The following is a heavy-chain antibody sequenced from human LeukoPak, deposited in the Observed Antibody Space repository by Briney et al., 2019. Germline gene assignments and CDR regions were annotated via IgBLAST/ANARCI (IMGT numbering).Heavy chain of an antibody. D-gene: IGHD5-12*01. CDR3: ASSRKRGYSGYEYDY. CDR1: GFTFSSYW. J-gene: IGHJ4*02. V-gene: IGHV3-7*01. CDR2: IKQDGSEK. Sequence: GGSLRLSCAASGFTFSSYWMSWVRQAPGKGLEWVANIKQDGSEKYYVDSVKGRFTISRDNAKNSLYLQMNSLRAEDTAVYYCASSRKRGYSGYEYDYWGQGTLVTVSS.